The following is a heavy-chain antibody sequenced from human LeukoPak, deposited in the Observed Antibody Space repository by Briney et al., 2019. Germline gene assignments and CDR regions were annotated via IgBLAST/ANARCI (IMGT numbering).Heavy chain of an antibody. V-gene: IGHV4-34*01. Sequence: SETLSLTCAVYGGSFSGYYWSWIRQPPGKGLEWIGEINHSGSTNYNPSLKSRVTISLDTSKNQFSLKLSCVTAADTAVYYCARGQQRAWAYSGSYFNCWRQGPLVTVPS. D-gene: IGHD1-26*01. J-gene: IGHJ4*02. CDR2: INHSGST. CDR1: GGSFSGYY. CDR3: ARGQQRAWAYSGSYFNC.